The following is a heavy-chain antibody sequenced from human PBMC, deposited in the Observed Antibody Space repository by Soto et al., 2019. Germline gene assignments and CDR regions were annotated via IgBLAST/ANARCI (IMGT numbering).Heavy chain of an antibody. CDR2: IDYSGTTST. J-gene: IGHJ4*02. V-gene: IGHV4-59*01. Sequence: QVQLQESGPGLVKPSETLSLTCTVSGGSISTYYWSWIRQSPGKGLEWIAYIDYSGTTSTNYNPSLKSRVTLSLDTSKNQFSLKLISVTAADTAVYYCARGHYYYDDWGQGTLVTVSS. CDR3: ARGHYYYDD. CDR1: GGSISTYY.